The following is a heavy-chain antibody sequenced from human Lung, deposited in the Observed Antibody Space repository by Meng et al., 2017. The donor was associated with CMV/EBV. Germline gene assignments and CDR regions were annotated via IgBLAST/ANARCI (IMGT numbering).Heavy chain of an antibody. D-gene: IGHD5-12*01. CDR1: GFMFSSYT. J-gene: IGHJ4*02. CDR2: ISSSSAYI. Sequence: SCAASGFMFSSYTMNWVRQAPGRGREWVSSISSSSAYIFYADSVKGRFTISRDNAKNSLNLQMHSLRAEDTALYYCARGDYSGYDVPDYWGQGTXVT. CDR3: ARGDYSGYDVPDY. V-gene: IGHV3-21*06.